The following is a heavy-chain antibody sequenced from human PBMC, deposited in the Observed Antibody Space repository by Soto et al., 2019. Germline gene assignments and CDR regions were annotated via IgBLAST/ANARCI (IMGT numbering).Heavy chain of an antibody. V-gene: IGHV3-74*01. CDR3: VRSDWFDP. CDR1: GFTFNSYW. J-gene: IGHJ5*02. Sequence: GWSLGLSCAASGFTFNSYWMSWVRQLPGKGPVWVSRIKNDGSVTSYADSVKGRFTISRDNAKNTLYLQMNSLTVEDTAVYHCVRSDWFDPWGLGTLVTVSS. CDR2: IKNDGSVT.